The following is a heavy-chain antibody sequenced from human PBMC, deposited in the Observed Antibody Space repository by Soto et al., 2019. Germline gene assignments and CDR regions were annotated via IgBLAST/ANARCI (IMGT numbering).Heavy chain of an antibody. CDR1: GGSFSGYY. CDR3: ARGVIVVVVAATPPYYYYYMDV. D-gene: IGHD2-15*01. Sequence: SATLSLTCAVYGGSFSGYYWSWIRQPPGKGLEWIGEINHSGSTNYNPSLKSRVTISVDTSKNQFSLKLSSVTAADTAVYYCARGVIVVVVAATPPYYYYYMDVWGKGTTVTVSS. J-gene: IGHJ6*03. V-gene: IGHV4-34*01. CDR2: INHSGST.